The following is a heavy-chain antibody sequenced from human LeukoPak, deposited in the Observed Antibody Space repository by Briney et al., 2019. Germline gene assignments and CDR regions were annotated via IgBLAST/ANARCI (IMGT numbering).Heavy chain of an antibody. J-gene: IGHJ4*02. D-gene: IGHD6-19*01. CDR3: ARQSGDQSSAWYFDA. Sequence: SETLSLTCTVSGVSLSSSGHWWVWIRQPPGKGLEWIGSIHYSGKVYYNPSLKSRVTTSVDTSTDQFSLRLSSATAADTAIYYCARQSGDQSSAWYFDAWGQGTLVTVSS. CDR1: GVSLSSSGHW. CDR2: IHYSGKV. V-gene: IGHV4-39*01.